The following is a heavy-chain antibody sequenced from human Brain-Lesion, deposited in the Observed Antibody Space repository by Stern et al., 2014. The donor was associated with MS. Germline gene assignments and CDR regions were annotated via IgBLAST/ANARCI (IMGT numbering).Heavy chain of an antibody. J-gene: IGHJ2*01. Sequence: EVQLVESGGGLVQPGGPLRLSCAASGFTFSSYWMHWVRQAPGKGLVWVSRINSDGSSTSYADSVKGRFTISRDNAKNTLYLQMNSLRAEDTAVYYCARRRIVGAYWYFDLWGRGTLVTVSS. CDR3: ARRRIVGAYWYFDL. D-gene: IGHD1-26*01. V-gene: IGHV3-74*02. CDR2: INSDGSST. CDR1: GFTFSSYW.